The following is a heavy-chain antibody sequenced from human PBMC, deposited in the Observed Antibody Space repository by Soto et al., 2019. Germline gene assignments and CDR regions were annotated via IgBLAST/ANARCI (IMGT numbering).Heavy chain of an antibody. V-gene: IGHV4-39*01. CDR1: GGSISSSSYY. CDR3: ATPIAVAGSYYFDY. CDR2: IYYSGST. D-gene: IGHD6-19*01. Sequence: QLQLQESGPGLVKPSETLSLTCTVSGGSISSSSYYWGWIRQPPGKGLEWIGSIYYSGSTYYNPSPKSRVAVSVDTSKNEFAMKLSSVTAADTAVYYCATPIAVAGSYYFDYWGQGTLVTVSS. J-gene: IGHJ4*02.